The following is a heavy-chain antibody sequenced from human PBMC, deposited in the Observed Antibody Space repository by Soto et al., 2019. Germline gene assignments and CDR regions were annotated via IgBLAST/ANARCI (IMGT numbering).Heavy chain of an antibody. CDR3: ARDRSPYYYDSSGYLDY. J-gene: IGHJ4*02. V-gene: IGHV1-69*08. CDR1: GGTFSSYT. CDR2: IIPILGIA. D-gene: IGHD3-22*01. Sequence: QVQLVQSGAEVKKPGSSVKVSCKASGGTFSSYTISWVRQAPGQGLEWMGRIIPILGIANYAQKFQGRVTITADKSTSTAYMELSSLRSEDTAVYYCARDRSPYYYDSSGYLDYWGQGTLVTVSS.